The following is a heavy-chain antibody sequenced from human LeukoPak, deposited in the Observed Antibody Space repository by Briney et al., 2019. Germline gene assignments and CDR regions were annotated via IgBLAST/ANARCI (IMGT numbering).Heavy chain of an antibody. J-gene: IGHJ3*02. CDR3: ARAYRSSSGRDAFDS. Sequence: GGSLRLSCAASGFTFNSYNMNWVRQAPGKGLEWVSYISSSSSTIYYADCVKGRFTISRDSAKTSLFLQMNSLRDEDTVVYYCARAYRSSSGRDAFDSWGLGTLVTVSS. CDR2: ISSSSSTI. V-gene: IGHV3-48*02. D-gene: IGHD6-6*01. CDR1: GFTFNSYN.